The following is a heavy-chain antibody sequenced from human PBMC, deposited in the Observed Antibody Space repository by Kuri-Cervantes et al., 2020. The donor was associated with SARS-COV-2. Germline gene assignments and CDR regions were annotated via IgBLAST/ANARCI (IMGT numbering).Heavy chain of an antibody. CDR2: ISPIVGDT. Sequence: ASVKVSCKASGYTFTSFYIHWVRQAPGQGLEWMAIISPIVGDTTYAQRFRDRLSVTMDTSTSTVYMEMSSLTSEDTAVYYCARVLSIAARTWFDPWGQGTLVTVSS. V-gene: IGHV1-46*01. CDR3: ARVLSIAARTWFDP. CDR1: GYTFTSFY. J-gene: IGHJ5*02. D-gene: IGHD6-6*01.